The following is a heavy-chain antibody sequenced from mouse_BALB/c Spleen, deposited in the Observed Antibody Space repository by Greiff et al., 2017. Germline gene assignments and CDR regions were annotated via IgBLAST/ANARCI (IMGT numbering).Heavy chain of an antibody. CDR2: ISDGGSYT. CDR1: GFTFSDYY. CDR3: ARALDGYLDY. V-gene: IGHV5-4*02. J-gene: IGHJ2*01. Sequence: EVKLVESGGGLVKPGGSLKLSCAASGFTFSDYYMYWVRQTPEKRLEWVATISDGGSYTYYPDSVKGRFTISRDNAKNNLYLQMSSLKSEDTAMYYCARALDGYLDYWGQGTTLTVSS. D-gene: IGHD2-3*01.